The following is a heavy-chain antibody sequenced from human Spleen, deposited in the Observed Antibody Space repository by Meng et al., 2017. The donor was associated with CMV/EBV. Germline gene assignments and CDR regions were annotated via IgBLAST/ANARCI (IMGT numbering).Heavy chain of an antibody. Sequence: VQLKESGPGLVKHSQTQSLPCPGSGGSISSGDYYWSWIRQPPGKGLEWIGYIYYSGSTYYNPSLKSRVTRSVDTSKNQFSLKLSSVTAADTAVYYCARDPLYSSGWFDYWGQGTLVTVSS. V-gene: IGHV4-30-4*08. D-gene: IGHD6-19*01. J-gene: IGHJ4*02. CDR3: ARDPLYSSGWFDY. CDR2: IYYSGST. CDR1: GGSISSGDYY.